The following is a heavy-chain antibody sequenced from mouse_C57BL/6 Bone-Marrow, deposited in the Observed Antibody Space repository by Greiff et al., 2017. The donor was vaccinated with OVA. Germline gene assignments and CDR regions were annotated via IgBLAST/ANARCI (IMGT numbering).Heavy chain of an antibody. Sequence: VQLQQPGTELVKPGASVKLSCKASGYTFTSYWMHWVKQRPGQGLEWIGNINPSNGGTNYNEKFKSKATLTVDKSSSTAYMQLSSLTSEDSAVYYCAREGGPYYSNFYAMDYWGQGTSVTVSS. CDR3: AREGGPYYSNFYAMDY. CDR2: INPSNGGT. D-gene: IGHD2-5*01. V-gene: IGHV1-53*01. CDR1: GYTFTSYW. J-gene: IGHJ4*01.